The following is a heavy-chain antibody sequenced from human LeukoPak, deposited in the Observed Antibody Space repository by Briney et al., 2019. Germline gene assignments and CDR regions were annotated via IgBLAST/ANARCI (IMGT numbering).Heavy chain of an antibody. D-gene: IGHD3-22*01. CDR2: MNPNSGNT. Sequence: ASVKVSCKASGYTFTSYDINWVRQATGQGLEWMGWMNPNSGNTGYAQKFQGRVTMTRNTSISTAYMELSSLRSEDTAVYYCARGVEYYYDSSGYYYVYWGQGTLVTVSS. CDR3: ARGVEYYYDSSGYYYVY. V-gene: IGHV1-8*01. CDR1: GYTFTSYD. J-gene: IGHJ4*02.